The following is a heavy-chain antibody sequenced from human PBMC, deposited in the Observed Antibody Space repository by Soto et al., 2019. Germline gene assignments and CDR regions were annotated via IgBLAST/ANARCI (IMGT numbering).Heavy chain of an antibody. D-gene: IGHD6-13*01. Sequence: DVQLLESGGGLVQPGGSLRLSCAASGFTFANYGMNWVRQAPGKGLEWVSVISANGDRTYYVDSVKGRFTISRDNSKNTLYLQMNSLRAEDTAVYYCVKPVEQQLQRMPFDYWGQGTLVTVSS. CDR3: VKPVEQQLQRMPFDY. CDR1: GFTFANYG. CDR2: ISANGDRT. V-gene: IGHV3-23*01. J-gene: IGHJ4*02.